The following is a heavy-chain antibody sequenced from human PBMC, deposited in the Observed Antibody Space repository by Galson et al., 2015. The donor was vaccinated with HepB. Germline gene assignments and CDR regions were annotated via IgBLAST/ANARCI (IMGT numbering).Heavy chain of an antibody. D-gene: IGHD6-19*01. CDR1: GFTFSDYS. J-gene: IGHJ4*02. CDR2: ISNSTGTI. Sequence: SLRLSCAASGFTFSDYSMNWVRQAPGKGLEWLSYISNSTGTIYYTDAVKGRFTISRDNAKNSLYLQMNSLRDEDTAVYYCARGGDSGLGSDYWGQGTLVTVSS. CDR3: ARGGDSGLGSDY. V-gene: IGHV3-48*02.